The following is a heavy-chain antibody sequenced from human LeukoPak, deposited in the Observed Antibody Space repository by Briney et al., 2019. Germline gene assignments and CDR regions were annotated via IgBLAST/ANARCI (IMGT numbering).Heavy chain of an antibody. D-gene: IGHD3-3*01. Sequence: SETLSLTCTVSGGSINNYYWSWIRQPPGKGLEWIGYIIYSGSTNYNPSLKSRVTMSVDTSKNQFSLKLNSVTAADTAFYYCAREMGHDLTEFDSWGQGTLVTVSS. CDR1: GGSINNYY. CDR3: AREMGHDLTEFDS. CDR2: IIYSGST. V-gene: IGHV4-59*12. J-gene: IGHJ4*02.